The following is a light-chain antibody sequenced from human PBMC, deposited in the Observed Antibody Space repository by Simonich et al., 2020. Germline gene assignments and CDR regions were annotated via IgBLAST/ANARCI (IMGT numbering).Light chain of an antibody. CDR3: MQALQTPWT. J-gene: IGKJ1*01. V-gene: IGKV2-28*01. Sequence: DIVMTQSPLSLPVTPGEPASISCRSSPSLLHSNGYNYLDWYLQKPGQSPQLLISLGSNRASGVPDRLSGSGAGTDFTLKISRVEAEDVGVYYCMQALQTPWTFGQGTKVEIK. CDR2: LGS. CDR1: PSLLHSNGYNY.